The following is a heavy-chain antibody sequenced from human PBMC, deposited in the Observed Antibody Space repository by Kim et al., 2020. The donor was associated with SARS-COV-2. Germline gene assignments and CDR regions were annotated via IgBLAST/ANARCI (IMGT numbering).Heavy chain of an antibody. CDR3: TRLGYCSSTSCSWVGYYYYYMDV. J-gene: IGHJ6*03. CDR1: GFTFGDYA. Sequence: GGSLRLSCTASGFTFGDYAMSWVRQAPGKGLEWVGFIRSKAYGGTTEYAASVKGRFTISRDDSKSIAYLQMNSLKTEDTAVYYCTRLGYCSSTSCSWVGYYYYYMDVWGKGTTVTVSS. V-gene: IGHV3-49*04. CDR2: IRSKAYGGTT. D-gene: IGHD2-2*01.